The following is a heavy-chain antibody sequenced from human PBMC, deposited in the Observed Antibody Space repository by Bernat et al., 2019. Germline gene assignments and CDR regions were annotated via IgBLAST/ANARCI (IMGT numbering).Heavy chain of an antibody. J-gene: IGHJ2*01. CDR2: IYYSGST. D-gene: IGHD5-24*01. Sequence: QLQLQVSGPGLVKPSETLSLTCTVSGGSISSSSYYWGWIRQPPGKGLEWIGSIYYSGSTYYNPSLKSRVTISVDTSKNQFSLKLSSVTAADTAVYYCARLKERWLQLRFFGYWYFDLWGRGTLVTVSS. CDR3: ARLKERWLQLRFFGYWYFDL. CDR1: GGSISSSSYY. V-gene: IGHV4-39*01.